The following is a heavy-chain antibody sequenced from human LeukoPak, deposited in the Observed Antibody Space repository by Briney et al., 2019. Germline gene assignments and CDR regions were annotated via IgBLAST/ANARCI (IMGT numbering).Heavy chain of an antibody. Sequence: ASVKVSCKASGYTFTTYYLHWVRQAPGQGLEWMGWMNPNSGNTGYAQKFQGRVTITRNTSISTAYMELSSLRSEDTAVYYCARGCLAAAGNYYYYYMDVWGKGTTVTVSS. V-gene: IGHV1-8*03. CDR2: MNPNSGNT. J-gene: IGHJ6*03. CDR1: GYTFTTYY. CDR3: ARGCLAAAGNYYYYYMDV. D-gene: IGHD6-13*01.